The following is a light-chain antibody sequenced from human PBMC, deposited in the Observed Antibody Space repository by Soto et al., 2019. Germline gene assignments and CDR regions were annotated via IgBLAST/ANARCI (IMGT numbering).Light chain of an antibody. CDR3: SSYSYLDIPVL. Sequence: QSALTQPASVSGFPGQSITISCTGADTDIGNYDYVSWYQQYPGEAPKLLIYEVVRRPSGVSNRFSASKSGNTASLTISGLQPEDEADYYCSSYSYLDIPVLLGGGTKLTVL. V-gene: IGLV2-14*01. J-gene: IGLJ2*01. CDR2: EVV. CDR1: DTDIGNYDY.